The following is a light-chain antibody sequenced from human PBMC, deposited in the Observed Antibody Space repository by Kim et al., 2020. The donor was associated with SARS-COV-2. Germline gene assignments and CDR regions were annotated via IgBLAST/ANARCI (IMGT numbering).Light chain of an antibody. CDR1: SLRSYY. CDR2: GKN. V-gene: IGLV3-19*01. Sequence: SVALGQTVRITCQGGSLRSYYASWYQQKPGQAPVLVFYGKNNRPSGIPDRFSGSSSGNTASLTITGAQAEDEADYYCNSRDSSGAVFGGGTQLTVL. J-gene: IGLJ7*01. CDR3: NSRDSSGAV.